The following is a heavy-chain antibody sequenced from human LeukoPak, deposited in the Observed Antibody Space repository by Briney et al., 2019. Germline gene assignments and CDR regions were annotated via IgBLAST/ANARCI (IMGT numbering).Heavy chain of an antibody. CDR1: GFTFNTYS. CDR2: INDDTP. D-gene: IGHD3-3*01. CDR3: IKEHDLWHEEGNWFDT. V-gene: IGHV3-23*01. Sequence: GGSLRLSCEASGFTFNTYSMSWVRQSPGKGLEWVSAINDDTPYYADSVKGRFTVSRDKSKDTLYLQLNSLRAEDTAIYYCIKEHDLWHEEGNWFDTWGQGVLVTVSS. J-gene: IGHJ5*02.